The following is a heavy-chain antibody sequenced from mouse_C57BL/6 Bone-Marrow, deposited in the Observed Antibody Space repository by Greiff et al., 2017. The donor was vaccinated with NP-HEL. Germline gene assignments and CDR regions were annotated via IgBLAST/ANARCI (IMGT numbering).Heavy chain of an antibody. D-gene: IGHD2-1*01. J-gene: IGHJ3*01. Sequence: QVQLQQPGAELVMPGASVKLSCKASGYTFTSYWMHWVKQRPGQGLEWIGEIDPSDSYTNYNQKFKGKSTFTVDKSSSTAYMQLSSLTSEDSAVYYCAREGSTMVSAWFAYWGQGTLVTVSA. V-gene: IGHV1-69*01. CDR1: GYTFTSYW. CDR2: IDPSDSYT. CDR3: AREGSTMVSAWFAY.